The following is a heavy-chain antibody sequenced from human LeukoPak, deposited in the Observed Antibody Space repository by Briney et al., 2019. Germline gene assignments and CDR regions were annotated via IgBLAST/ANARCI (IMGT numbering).Heavy chain of an antibody. CDR3: AQLPRD. CDR1: GFTVDSHF. CDR2: IYRDGST. Sequence: GGSLRLSCAVSGFTVDSHFMTWVRQAPGKGLEWVSVIYRDGSTYYADSVEGRFTISRDNSKNTLHLQMNSLRTEDTAVYYCAQLPRDWGQGTLVTVS. D-gene: IGHD1-7*01. V-gene: IGHV3-66*02. J-gene: IGHJ4*02.